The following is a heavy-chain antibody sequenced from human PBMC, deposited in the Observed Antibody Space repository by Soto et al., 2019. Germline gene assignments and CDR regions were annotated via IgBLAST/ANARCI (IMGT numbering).Heavy chain of an antibody. CDR2: VNPKSGNT. V-gene: IGHV1-8*01. Sequence: QVQLVQSGAEVKKPGASVKVSCKASGYSFSTYDINWVRQAAGQGLEWMGWVNPKSGNTDYAQRFRGRVTMTSNTSISTAYMELSALTPEDTAVYYCARPYCDSTSCYTDWFDPRGQGTLVTVSS. CDR3: ARPYCDSTSCYTDWFDP. J-gene: IGHJ5*02. D-gene: IGHD2-2*02. CDR1: GYSFSTYD.